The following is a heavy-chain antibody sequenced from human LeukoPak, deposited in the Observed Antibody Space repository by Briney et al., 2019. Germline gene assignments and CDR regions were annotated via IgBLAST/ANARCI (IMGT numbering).Heavy chain of an antibody. J-gene: IGHJ4*02. CDR2: IYPGDSNT. D-gene: IGHD5-18*01. Sequence: GESLKISCKGSGYSFTRNWIGWVRQMPGKGLEWMEIIYPGDSNTRYSPSFQGQVTISADKSITTAYLQWSSLKASDTAIYYCAKLLETTMVTEFDYWGQRTLVTVSS. V-gene: IGHV5-51*01. CDR3: AKLLETTMVTEFDY. CDR1: GYSFTRNW.